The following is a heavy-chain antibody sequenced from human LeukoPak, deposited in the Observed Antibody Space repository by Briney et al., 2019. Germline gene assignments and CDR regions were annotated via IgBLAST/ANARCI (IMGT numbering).Heavy chain of an antibody. CDR1: GYAFTGYY. Sequence: ASVKVSCKASGYAFTGYYMHWVRQAPGQGLEWMGWINPNSGGTNYAQKFQGWVTMTRDTSISTAYMELSRLRSDDTAVYYCVRSYYYGSGTYAFDIWGQGTMVTVSS. V-gene: IGHV1-2*04. CDR3: VRSYYYGSGTYAFDI. J-gene: IGHJ3*02. CDR2: INPNSGGT. D-gene: IGHD3-10*01.